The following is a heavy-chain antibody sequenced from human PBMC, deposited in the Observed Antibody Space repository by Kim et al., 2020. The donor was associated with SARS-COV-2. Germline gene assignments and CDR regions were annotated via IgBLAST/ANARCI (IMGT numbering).Heavy chain of an antibody. J-gene: IGHJ4*02. Sequence: GRVTITADESTSTAYMELSSLRAEDTAVYYCARDFGNLGSGSYYPYYFDYWGQGTLVTVSS. CDR3: ARDFGNLGSGSYYPYYFDY. D-gene: IGHD3-10*01. V-gene: IGHV1-69*01.